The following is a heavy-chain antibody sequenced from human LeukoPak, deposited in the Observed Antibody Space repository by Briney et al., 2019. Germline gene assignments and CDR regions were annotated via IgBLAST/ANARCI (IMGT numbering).Heavy chain of an antibody. J-gene: IGHJ2*01. CDR3: ARRKHNYDYVWGSYRPPLAWYFDL. CDR1: GYTFTSYG. V-gene: IGHV1-46*01. CDR2: INPSGGST. Sequence: ASVKVSCKASGYTFTSYGISWVRQAPGQGLEWMGIINPSGGSTSYSQKFQGRVTMTRDTSKNQFSLKLSSVTAADTAVYYCARRKHNYDYVWGSYRPPLAWYFDLWGRGTLVTVSS. D-gene: IGHD3-16*02.